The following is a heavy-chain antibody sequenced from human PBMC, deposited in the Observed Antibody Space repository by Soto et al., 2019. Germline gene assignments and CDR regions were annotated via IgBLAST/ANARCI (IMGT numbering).Heavy chain of an antibody. CDR1: GFTFSTYA. D-gene: IGHD4-17*01. V-gene: IGHV3-23*01. CDR2: ITGRGGST. CDR3: AKDRYGDYGGIDY. Sequence: EVQLLESGGGLVQPGGSLRLSCAASGFTFSTYAMIWVRQAPGKGLEWVSVITGRGGSTYYADSVKGRFTISRDTSKNALLRQMHSLRAEDTAVYYCAKDRYGDYGGIDYWGQGTMVTVSS. J-gene: IGHJ4*02.